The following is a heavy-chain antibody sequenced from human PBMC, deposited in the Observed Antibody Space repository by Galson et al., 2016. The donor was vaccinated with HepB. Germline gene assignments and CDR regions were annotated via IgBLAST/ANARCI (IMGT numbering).Heavy chain of an antibody. CDR2: INHSSSAL. J-gene: IGHJ4*02. CDR1: GFTFSDYN. Sequence: SLRLSCAVSGFTFSDYNMNWVRQAPGKGLEWISYINHSSSALYYADSVRGRFTVSRDNAKNSQHLQMNSLRGEDSAVYFCARGAPAKYDSRGDFPYYLDSWGPGTLVAVAS. V-gene: IGHV3-48*01. CDR3: ARGAPAKYDSRGDFPYYLDS. D-gene: IGHD3-22*01.